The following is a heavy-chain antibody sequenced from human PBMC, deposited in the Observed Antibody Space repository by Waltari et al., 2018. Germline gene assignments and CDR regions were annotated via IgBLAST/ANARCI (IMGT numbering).Heavy chain of an antibody. J-gene: IGHJ6*03. CDR3: AETISYYYYYIDV. D-gene: IGHD2-21*01. CDR2: LYYSGGT. CDR1: GGAVSSSSYD. V-gene: IGHV4-39*01. Sequence: QLQLQESGPGLVKTSETLSPTCIVSGGAVSSSSYDWAWIRQTPGKGLECIGTLYYSGGTIYNPSLVSRVTISVDTSKNQFSLKLSSVTAADTAVYYCAETISYYYYYIDVWGKGTTVTVSS.